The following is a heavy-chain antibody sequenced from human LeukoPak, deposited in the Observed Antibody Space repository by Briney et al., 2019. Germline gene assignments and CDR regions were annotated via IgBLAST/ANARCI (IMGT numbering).Heavy chain of an antibody. CDR2: IYTSGST. CDR3: ARDSDSGYDFDY. D-gene: IGHD5-12*01. Sequence: SETLSLTCTVSGGSISSGSYYWSWIRQPAGKGLEWIGRIYTSGSTNYNPSLKSRVTISVDTSKNQFSLKLSPVTAADTAVYYCARDSDSGYDFDYWGQGTLVTVSS. J-gene: IGHJ4*02. V-gene: IGHV4-61*02. CDR1: GGSISSGSYY.